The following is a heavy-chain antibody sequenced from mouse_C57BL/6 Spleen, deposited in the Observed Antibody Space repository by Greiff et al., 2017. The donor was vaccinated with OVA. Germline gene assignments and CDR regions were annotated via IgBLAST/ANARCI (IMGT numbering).Heavy chain of an antibody. D-gene: IGHD4-1*01. CDR1: GYSFTGYY. V-gene: IGHV1-42*01. CDR2: INPSTGGT. J-gene: IGHJ4*01. CDR3: ARGLGQKGYAMDY. Sequence: EVQLQESGPELVKPGASVKISCKASGYSFTGYYMNWVKQSPEKSLEWIGEINPSTGGTTYNQKFKAKATLTVDKSSSTAYMQLKSLTSEDSAVYYCARGLGQKGYAMDYWGQGTSVTVSS.